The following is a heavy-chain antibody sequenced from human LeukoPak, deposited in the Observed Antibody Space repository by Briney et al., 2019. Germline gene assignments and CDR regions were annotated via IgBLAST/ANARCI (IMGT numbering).Heavy chain of an antibody. CDR1: GYTLTELS. D-gene: IGHD7-27*01. J-gene: IGHJ3*02. CDR2: FDPEDGEA. V-gene: IGHV1-24*01. Sequence: GASVKVSCKVSGYTLTELSMHWVRQAPGKGLEWMGGFDPEDGEAIYAQKFQGRVTMTEDTSTDTAYMELSSLRSEDTAVYYCATDRGPGDRHAFDIWGQGTMVTVSS. CDR3: ATDRGPGDRHAFDI.